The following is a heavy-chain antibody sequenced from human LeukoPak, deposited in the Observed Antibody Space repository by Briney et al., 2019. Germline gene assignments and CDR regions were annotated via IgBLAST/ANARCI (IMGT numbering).Heavy chain of an antibody. CDR1: GFTFDNYA. J-gene: IGHJ4*02. Sequence: GGSLRLSCEASGFTFDNYATHWVRQAPGRRLEWVAVISFDGNQEYYPDSVKGRFTISRDNSKNTLYLQMNGLKTEDTAVYYCAREGSIVARTDYWGQGALVIVSS. D-gene: IGHD3-16*02. CDR2: ISFDGNQE. V-gene: IGHV3-30-3*01. CDR3: AREGSIVARTDY.